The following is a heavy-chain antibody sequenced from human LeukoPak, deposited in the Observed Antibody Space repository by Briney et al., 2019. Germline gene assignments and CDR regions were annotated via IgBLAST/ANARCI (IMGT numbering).Heavy chain of an antibody. CDR2: IYYSGST. V-gene: IGHV4-39*01. D-gene: IGHD1-1*01. J-gene: IGHJ5*02. Sequence: NPSETLSLTCTVSGGSISSSSYYWGWIRQPPGKGLEWIGSIYYSGSTYYNPSLKSRVTISVDTSKNQFSLKLSSVTAADTAVYYCASLRYNWNDRSYWFDPWGQGTLVTVSS. CDR1: GGSISSSSYY. CDR3: ASLRYNWNDRSYWFDP.